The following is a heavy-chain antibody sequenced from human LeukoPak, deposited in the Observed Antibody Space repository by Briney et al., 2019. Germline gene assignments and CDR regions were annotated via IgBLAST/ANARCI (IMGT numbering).Heavy chain of an antibody. D-gene: IGHD2-15*01. CDR3: ARDGGPHFDY. J-gene: IGHJ4*02. V-gene: IGHV3-48*01. Sequence: GGSLRLSCAASGFTFSSYSMNWVRQAPGKGLEWVSYIGSSSSIIYYADSVKGRFTISRDNAKNSLYLQMNSLRAEDTAVYYCARDGGPHFDYWGQGTLVTVSS. CDR2: IGSSSSII. CDR1: GFTFSSYS.